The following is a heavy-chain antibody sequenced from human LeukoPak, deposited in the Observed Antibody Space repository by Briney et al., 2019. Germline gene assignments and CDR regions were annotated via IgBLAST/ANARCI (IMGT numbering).Heavy chain of an antibody. Sequence: SETLSLTCTVSGGSFTNYYWSWIRQPPGKGLEWIGYFHYSGAANYIPSLRSRATISVDTSKNQFSLKVSSVTAADTAVYYCARSSATYHEGFDYWGQGTLVTVSS. D-gene: IGHD1-14*01. CDR3: ARSSATYHEGFDY. J-gene: IGHJ4*02. CDR1: GGSFTNYY. CDR2: FHYSGAA. V-gene: IGHV4-59*08.